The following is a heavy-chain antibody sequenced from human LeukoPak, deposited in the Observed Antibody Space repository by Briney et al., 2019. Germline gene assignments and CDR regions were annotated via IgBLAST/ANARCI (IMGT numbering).Heavy chain of an antibody. CDR1: GFTFSSYE. J-gene: IGHJ5*02. D-gene: IGHD2-2*01. V-gene: IGHV3-48*03. CDR3: AREGSSSCYDSCNWFDP. Sequence: GGSLRLSCAASGFTFSSYEMSWVRQAPGKGLEWISHISGSGTTIYYGDSVKGRFTISRGNAKNSLYLQMNSLRAEDTAIYYCAREGSSSCYDSCNWFDPWGQGTLVTVSS. CDR2: ISGSGTTI.